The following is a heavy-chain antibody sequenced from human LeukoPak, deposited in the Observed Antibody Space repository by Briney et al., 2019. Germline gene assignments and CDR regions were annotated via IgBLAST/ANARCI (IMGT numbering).Heavy chain of an antibody. D-gene: IGHD1-26*01. Sequence: GASLRLSCAASGFTLNNHAMSWVRQAPGKGLEWVSAISDSGGNTYYADSVKGRFTISRDTSRNTLYVQINGLRAEDTAVYYCASPKGGRYHEGFDYWGQGTLVTVSS. CDR2: ISDSGGNT. J-gene: IGHJ4*02. CDR3: ASPKGGRYHEGFDY. V-gene: IGHV3-23*01. CDR1: GFTLNNHA.